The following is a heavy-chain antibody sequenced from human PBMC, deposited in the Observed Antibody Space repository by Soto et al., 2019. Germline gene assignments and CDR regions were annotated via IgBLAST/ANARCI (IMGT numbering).Heavy chain of an antibody. V-gene: IGHV2-5*02. CDR1: GFSLSTSGVG. CDR3: AHREVWVGAATRCGAFDI. CDR2: IYWDDDK. Sequence: GSGPTLVNPTQTLTLTCTFSGFSLSTSGVGVGWIRQPPGKALEWLALIYWDDDKRYSPSLKSRLTITKDTSKNQVVLTMTNMDPVDTATYYCAHREVWVGAATRCGAFDIWGQGTMVTVSS. J-gene: IGHJ3*02. D-gene: IGHD2-15*01.